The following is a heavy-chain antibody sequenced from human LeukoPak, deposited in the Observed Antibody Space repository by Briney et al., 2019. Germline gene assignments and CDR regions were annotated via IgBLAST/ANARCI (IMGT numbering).Heavy chain of an antibody. CDR2: IYSSGST. V-gene: IGHV4-59*06. J-gene: IGHJ3*02. Sequence: SETLSLTCTVSGGSISSYYWSWIRQHPGKGLEWLGYIYSSGSTYYNPSLKSRVTMSVDTSKNQFSLKLSSVTAADSAVYYCARDPGSGFNAFDIWGQGTMVTVSS. CDR3: ARDPGSGFNAFDI. D-gene: IGHD3-10*01. CDR1: GGSISSYY.